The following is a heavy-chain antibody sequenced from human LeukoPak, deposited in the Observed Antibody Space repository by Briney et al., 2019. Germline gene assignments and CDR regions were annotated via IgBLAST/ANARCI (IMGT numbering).Heavy chain of an antibody. CDR1: GYTFTGYY. CDR2: INPNSGGT. D-gene: IGHD2-2*01. J-gene: IGHJ6*03. Sequence: GASVKVSCKASGYTFTGYYMHWVRQAPGQGLEWMGWINPNSGGTNYAQKFQGRVTMTRDTSISTAYMELSRLRSDDTAVYHCARDGTAGFLPAYYYYYMDVWGKGTTVTVSS. CDR3: ARDGTAGFLPAYYYYYMDV. V-gene: IGHV1-2*02.